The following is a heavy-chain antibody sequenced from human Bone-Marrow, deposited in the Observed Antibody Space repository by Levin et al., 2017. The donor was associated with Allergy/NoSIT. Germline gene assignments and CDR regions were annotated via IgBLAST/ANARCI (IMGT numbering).Heavy chain of an antibody. D-gene: IGHD1-14*01. CDR3: AKGQVARTTARSLDY. Sequence: GESLKISCAASGFTFNNYGMHWVRQAPGKGLEWVAVISYDGSNKYYVDSVKDRFTISRDQSKNTLYLQMNSLRAEDTAVYYCAKGQVARTTARSLDYWGQGTLVTVSS. V-gene: IGHV3-30*18. J-gene: IGHJ4*02. CDR1: GFTFNNYG. CDR2: ISYDGSNK.